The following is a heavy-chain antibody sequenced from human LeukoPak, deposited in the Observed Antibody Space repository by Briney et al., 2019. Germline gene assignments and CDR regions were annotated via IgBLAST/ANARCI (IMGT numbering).Heavy chain of an antibody. V-gene: IGHV6-1*01. CDR1: GDSVSSNSAA. Sequence: SQTLSLTCAISGDSVSSNSAAWHWIRQSPSRGLEWLGRTYYRSKWYSDYAVSVKSRITLNADTSKNQLSLQLTSVTAADTAVYYCARHSGSYRSRLDYWGQGTLVTVSS. D-gene: IGHD3-16*02. J-gene: IGHJ4*02. CDR3: ARHSGSYRSRLDY. CDR2: TYYRSKWYS.